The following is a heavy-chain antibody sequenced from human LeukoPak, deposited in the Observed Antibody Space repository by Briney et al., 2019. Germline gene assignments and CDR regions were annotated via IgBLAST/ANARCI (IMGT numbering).Heavy chain of an antibody. Sequence: GGSLRLSCAASGFTFSYSWMTWVRQAPGKGLEWVGRLKSKADGGTTEYAAPVKGRFTISRDDSKNTLYQQMNSLSTEDTAVYYCTTGGLRFLATLDSWGQGTLVTVSS. J-gene: IGHJ4*02. V-gene: IGHV3-15*01. CDR1: GFTFSYSW. D-gene: IGHD5-12*01. CDR3: TTGGLRFLATLDS. CDR2: LKSKADGGTT.